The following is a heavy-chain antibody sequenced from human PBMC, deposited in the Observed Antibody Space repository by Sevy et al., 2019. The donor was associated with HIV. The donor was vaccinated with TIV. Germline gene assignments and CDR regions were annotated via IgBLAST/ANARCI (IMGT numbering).Heavy chain of an antibody. CDR2: INHSGST. D-gene: IGHD7-27*01. CDR1: GGSFSGYY. CDR3: ARGLWGFLDY. Sequence: SETLSLTCAVYGGSFSGYYWSWIRQPPGKGLEWIGEINHSGSTNYNPSLKSRVTISVDTSKNQFSLKLSSVTAADTAVYYCARGLWGFLDYWGQGTLVTVSS. V-gene: IGHV4-34*01. J-gene: IGHJ4*02.